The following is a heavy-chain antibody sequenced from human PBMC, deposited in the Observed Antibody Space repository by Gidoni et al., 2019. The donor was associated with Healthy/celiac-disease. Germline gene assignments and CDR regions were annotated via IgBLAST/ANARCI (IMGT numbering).Heavy chain of an antibody. CDR3: AKDMGPYCSGGSCYS. CDR2: ISWYSGSI. CDR1: GFTFDDYA. Sequence: EVQLVESGGGLVQPGRSLRLSCAASGFTFDDYAMHWVRHAPGKGLEWVSGISWYSGSIGYADSVKGRFTISRDNAKNSLYLQMNSLRAEDTAWYYCAKDMGPYCSGGSCYSWGQGTLVTVSS. D-gene: IGHD2-15*01. V-gene: IGHV3-9*01. J-gene: IGHJ4*02.